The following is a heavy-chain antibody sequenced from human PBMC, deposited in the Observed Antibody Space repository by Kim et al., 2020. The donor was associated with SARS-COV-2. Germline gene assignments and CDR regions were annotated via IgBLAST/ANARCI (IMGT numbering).Heavy chain of an antibody. J-gene: IGHJ4*02. CDR3: ARWGGYYYGSGRSY. V-gene: IGHV3-30*01. Sequence: YPDSVKGRFTISRDNSKNTLYLQMNSLRAEDTAVYYCARWGGYYYGSGRSYWGQGTLLTVSS. D-gene: IGHD3-10*01.